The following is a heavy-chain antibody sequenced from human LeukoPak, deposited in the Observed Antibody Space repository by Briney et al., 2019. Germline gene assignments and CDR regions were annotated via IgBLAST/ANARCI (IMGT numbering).Heavy chain of an antibody. D-gene: IGHD6-6*01. CDR3: TRGSSSSSY. J-gene: IGHJ4*02. Sequence: GGSLRLSCAASGFTFSSYEMNWVRQAPGKGLEWVGFIRSKAYGGTTEYAASVKGRFTISRDDSKSIAYLQMNSLKTEDTAVYYCTRGSSSSSYWGQGTLVTVSS. CDR1: GFTFSSYE. CDR2: IRSKAYGGTT. V-gene: IGHV3-49*04.